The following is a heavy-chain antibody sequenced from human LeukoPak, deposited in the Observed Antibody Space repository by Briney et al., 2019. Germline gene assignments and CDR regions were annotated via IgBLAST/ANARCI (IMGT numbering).Heavy chain of an antibody. CDR1: GYTFTGYY. J-gene: IGHJ1*01. V-gene: IGHV1-2*02. D-gene: IGHD3-22*01. CDR2: INPNSGGT. Sequence: ASVKVSCKASGYTFTGYYMHWVRQAPGQGLEWMGWINPNSGGTNYAQKFQGRVTMTRDTSISTAYMELSRLRSDDTAVYYCATVRESDSTALQHWGQGTLVTVSS. CDR3: ATVRESDSTALQH.